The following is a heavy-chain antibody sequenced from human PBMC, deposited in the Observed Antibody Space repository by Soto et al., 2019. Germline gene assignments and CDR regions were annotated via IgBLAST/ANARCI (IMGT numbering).Heavy chain of an antibody. CDR3: ARDQGITTFGVYSMYYYGMDV. J-gene: IGHJ6*02. CDR1: GYTFTSSG. Sequence: QVQLVQSGAEVKKPGASVKVSCKASGYTFTSSGISWVRQAPGQGLEWMGWISTDNGNTKYAQHLQGRVSMTTDTAASTACMDLRSLKSDDTAVYYCARDQGITTFGVYSMYYYGMDVWGQGTTVTVSS. V-gene: IGHV1-18*01. D-gene: IGHD3-3*01. CDR2: ISTDNGNT.